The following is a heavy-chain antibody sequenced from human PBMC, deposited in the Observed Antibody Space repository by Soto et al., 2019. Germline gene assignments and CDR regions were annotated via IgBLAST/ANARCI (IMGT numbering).Heavy chain of an antibody. D-gene: IGHD2-21*01. V-gene: IGHV3-23*01. Sequence: GGSLRLSCAASGFTFSSYAMTWVRQAPGKGLEWVSVISAGGGNTYYADSVKGRFAISRDNFKSTLYLQMNSLRAEDTAIYYCAKVRHPYCATTGCYFFDSWGLGTLVTVSS. CDR2: ISAGGGNT. CDR1: GFTFSSYA. J-gene: IGHJ4*02. CDR3: AKVRHPYCATTGCYFFDS.